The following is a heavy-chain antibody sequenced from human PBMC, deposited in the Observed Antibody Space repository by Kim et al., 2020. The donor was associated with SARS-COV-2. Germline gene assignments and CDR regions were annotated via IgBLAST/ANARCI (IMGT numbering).Heavy chain of an antibody. CDR2: I. J-gene: IGHJ4*02. D-gene: IGHD4-17*01. Sequence: IYDARSVKGRFTISRDNAKNSLYLKMNSLVAEDTAVYYCARFASYGVGDYWGQGTLVTVSS. V-gene: IGHV3-21*01. CDR3: ARFASYGVGDY.